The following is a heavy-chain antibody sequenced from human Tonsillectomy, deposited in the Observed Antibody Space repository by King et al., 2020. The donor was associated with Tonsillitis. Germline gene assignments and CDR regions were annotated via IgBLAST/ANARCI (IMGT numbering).Heavy chain of an antibody. Sequence: MQLQESGPGLVKPSETLSLTCTVSGGSISSSYYYWAWIRQPPGKGPEWIGSIYYSGSTYYNPSLKSRVTISVDTSKNQFSLKLSSVTAADTAVYYCARPDYYDSSGRIDYWGQGTLVTVSS. J-gene: IGHJ4*02. V-gene: IGHV4-39*01. CDR3: ARPDYYDSSGRIDY. D-gene: IGHD3-22*01. CDR2: IYYSGST. CDR1: GGSISSSYYY.